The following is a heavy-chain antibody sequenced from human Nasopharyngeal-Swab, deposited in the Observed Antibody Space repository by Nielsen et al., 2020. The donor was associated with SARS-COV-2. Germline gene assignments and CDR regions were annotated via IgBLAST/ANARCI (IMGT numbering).Heavy chain of an antibody. CDR1: GGSFSGYY. J-gene: IGHJ3*02. V-gene: IGHV4-34*01. D-gene: IGHD3-9*01. Sequence: GSLRLSCAVYGGSFSGYYWSWIRPPPRKGLEWIGEINHSGSTNYNPSLKSRVTISVDTSKNQFSLKLGSVTAADTAVYYCARDYYDILTGYYRIDAFDIWGQGTMVTVSS. CDR2: INHSGST. CDR3: ARDYYDILTGYYRIDAFDI.